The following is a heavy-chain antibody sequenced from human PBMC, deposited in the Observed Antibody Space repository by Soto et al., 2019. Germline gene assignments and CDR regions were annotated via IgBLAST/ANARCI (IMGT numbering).Heavy chain of an antibody. D-gene: IGHD1-26*01. V-gene: IGHV1-18*04. J-gene: IGHJ6*02. CDR3: AREGSYSYYYYVMDV. CDR1: GYSFFSYG. Sequence: ASVKVSCTASGYSFFSYGISWVRQAPAQGLEWMGWISGFNGNTNYAQKVQGRVTMTTDTSTSTAYMELRSLRSDDTAVYYCAREGSYSYYYYVMDVWGQGTTVTVS. CDR2: ISGFNGNT.